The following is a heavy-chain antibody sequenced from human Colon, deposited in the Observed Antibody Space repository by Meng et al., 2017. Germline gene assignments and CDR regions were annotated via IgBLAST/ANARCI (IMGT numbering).Heavy chain of an antibody. J-gene: IGHJ4*01. CDR3: ARDFAGNSGLDH. V-gene: IGHV4-31*03. CDR1: GDSISSGGDY. D-gene: IGHD4-23*01. Sequence: QVQLQESGPGLVRPSQTLSLTCTVSGDSISSGGDYSTWIRQQPGKGLEWIGYIYHTGTTFYNPSLQSRLALSVDTSKNQFSLKLSSVTAADTAFYYCARDFAGNSGLDHWGNGTQVTVSS. CDR2: IYHTGTT.